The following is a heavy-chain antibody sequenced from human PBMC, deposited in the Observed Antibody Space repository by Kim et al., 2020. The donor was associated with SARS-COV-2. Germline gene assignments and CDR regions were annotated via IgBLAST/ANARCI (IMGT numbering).Heavy chain of an antibody. J-gene: IGHJ4*02. CDR1: GFTFSSYS. V-gene: IGHV3-48*02. D-gene: IGHD1-26*01. CDR3: ASGLMVGATIFDY. Sequence: GGSLRLSCAASGFTFSSYSMNWVRQAPGKGLEWVSYISSSSSTIYYADSVKGRFTISRDNAKNSLYLQMNSLRDEDTAVYYCASGLMVGATIFDYWGQGTLVTVSS. CDR2: ISSSSSTI.